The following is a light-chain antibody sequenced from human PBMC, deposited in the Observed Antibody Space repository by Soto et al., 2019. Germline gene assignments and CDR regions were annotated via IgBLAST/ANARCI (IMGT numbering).Light chain of an antibody. V-gene: IGLV2-18*01. J-gene: IGLJ1*01. CDR3: SLYTSSSPYV. CDR1: SSDVGSYNR. Sequence: QSVLTQPPSVSGSPGQSGTISCTGTSSDVGSYNRVSWYQQPPGTAPKLMIYEVSNRPSGVPDRFSGSKSGNTASLTISGLQAEDEADYYCSLYTSSSPYVFGTGTKVTVL. CDR2: EVS.